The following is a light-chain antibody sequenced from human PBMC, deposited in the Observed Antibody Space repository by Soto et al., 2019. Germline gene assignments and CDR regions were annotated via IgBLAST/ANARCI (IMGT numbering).Light chain of an antibody. V-gene: IGLV2-23*03. Sequence: QSALTQPASVSGSPGQSITISCPGTSSDVGSYNLVSWYQQHPGKAPKLLIYEGSKRPSGVSNRFSGSKSGNTASLTISGLQAEDEAEYHCCSYAGSSTFVFGTGTKLTVL. CDR3: CSYAGSSTFV. CDR2: EGS. CDR1: SSDVGSYNL. J-gene: IGLJ1*01.